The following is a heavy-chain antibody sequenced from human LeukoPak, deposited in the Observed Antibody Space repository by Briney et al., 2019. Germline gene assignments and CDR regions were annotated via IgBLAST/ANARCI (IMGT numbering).Heavy chain of an antibody. J-gene: IGHJ4*02. CDR1: GYTFTSYA. D-gene: IGHD6-19*01. Sequence: ASVKVSCKASGYTFTSYAMNWVRQAPGQGLEWMGWINPNSGGTNYAQKFQGRVTMTRDTSISTAYMELSRLRSDDTAVYYCARGGQGWYPGVDWGQGTLVTVSS. CDR3: ARGGQGWYPGVD. V-gene: IGHV1-2*02. CDR2: INPNSGGT.